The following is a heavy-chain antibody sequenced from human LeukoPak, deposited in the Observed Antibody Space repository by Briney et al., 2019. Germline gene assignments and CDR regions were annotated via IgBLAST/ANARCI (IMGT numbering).Heavy chain of an antibody. CDR1: GFTVSNNY. V-gene: IGHV3-53*01. D-gene: IGHD6-13*01. Sequence: PGGSLRLSCAASGFTVSNNYMSCVRQAPGKGLEWVSLIYSNDNTYYADPVKGRFTISRDNSKNTLYLQMNSLRAEDTAVYYCAGVSKSATTGTVLDYWGQGTLVTVSS. J-gene: IGHJ4*02. CDR2: IYSNDNT. CDR3: AGVSKSATTGTVLDY.